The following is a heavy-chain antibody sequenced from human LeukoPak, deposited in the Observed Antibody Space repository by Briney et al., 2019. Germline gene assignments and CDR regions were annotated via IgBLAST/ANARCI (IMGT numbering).Heavy chain of an antibody. D-gene: IGHD4-17*01. CDR2: IYYRGST. Sequence: SETLSLTCTVSGGSISSYYWSWIRQPPGKGLEWIGYIYYRGSTNYNPSLKSRVTISVDTSKNQFSLKLSSVTAADTAVYYCARSNGDYNDYWGQGTLVTVSS. CDR1: GGSISSYY. J-gene: IGHJ4*02. CDR3: ARSNGDYNDY. V-gene: IGHV4-59*01.